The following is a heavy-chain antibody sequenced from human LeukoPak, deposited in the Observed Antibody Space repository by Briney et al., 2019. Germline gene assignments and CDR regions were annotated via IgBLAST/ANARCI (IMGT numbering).Heavy chain of an antibody. D-gene: IGHD3-22*01. CDR3: ARDASMIVVVPFDY. CDR2: ISYDGSNK. Sequence: GGSLRLSCAASGFTFSSYAMHWVRQAPGKGLEWVAVISYDGSNKYYADSVKGRFTISRDNSKNTLYLQMNSLRAEDTAVYYCARDASMIVVVPFDYWGQGTLVTVSS. V-gene: IGHV3-30-3*01. CDR1: GFTFSSYA. J-gene: IGHJ4*02.